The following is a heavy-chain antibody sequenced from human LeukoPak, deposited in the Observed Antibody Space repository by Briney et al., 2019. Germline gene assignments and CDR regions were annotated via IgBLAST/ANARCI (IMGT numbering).Heavy chain of an antibody. CDR3: ARDMKAVGDSFDY. CDR1: GFTFSSYS. Sequence: GGSLRLSCAASGFTFSSYSMNWVRQAPGKGLEWVSVISGSGGSTYYADSVKGRFTISRDNSKNTLYLQMNSLRAEDTAVYYCARDMKAVGDSFDYWGQGTLVTVSS. J-gene: IGHJ4*02. CDR2: ISGSGGST. V-gene: IGHV3-23*01. D-gene: IGHD3-22*01.